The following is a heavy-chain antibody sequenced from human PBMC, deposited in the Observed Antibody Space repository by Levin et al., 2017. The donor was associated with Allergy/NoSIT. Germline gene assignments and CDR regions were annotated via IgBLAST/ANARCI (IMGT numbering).Heavy chain of an antibody. J-gene: IGHJ4*02. D-gene: IGHD3-10*01. CDR3: ARGSLWFGEGPDY. CDR1: GGSISSGGYS. Sequence: SETLSLTCAVSGGSISSGGYSWSWIRQPPGKGLEWIGYIYHSGSTYYNPSLKSRVTTSVDRSKNQFSLKLSSVTAADTAVYYCARGSLWFGEGPDYWGQGTLVTVSA. CDR2: IYHSGST. V-gene: IGHV4-30-2*01.